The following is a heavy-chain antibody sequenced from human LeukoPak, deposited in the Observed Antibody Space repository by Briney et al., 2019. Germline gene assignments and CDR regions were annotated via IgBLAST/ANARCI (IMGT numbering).Heavy chain of an antibody. CDR3: ARPQSRYCSGGSCPGGGMDV. J-gene: IGHJ6*02. Sequence: GESLRLSCAAPGFTFSSYAMHWVRQAPGKGLEWVAVISYDGSNKYYADSVKGRFTISRDNSKNTLYLQMNSLRAEDTAVYYCARPQSRYCSGGSCPGGGMDVWGQGTTVTVSS. CDR2: ISYDGSNK. D-gene: IGHD2-15*01. CDR1: GFTFSSYA. V-gene: IGHV3-30-3*01.